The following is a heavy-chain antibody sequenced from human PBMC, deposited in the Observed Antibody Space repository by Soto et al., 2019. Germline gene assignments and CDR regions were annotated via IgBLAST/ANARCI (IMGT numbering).Heavy chain of an antibody. J-gene: IGHJ4*02. Sequence: EVHLLESGGDVVQPGRSLRLSCAASGFTFSNYAMNWIRQAPGKGLEWLSSISANGRNAYYADSVKGRFTISRDRSKKTLYLQLDSLRVEDTAIYFCAKDLSSLGWLALGAPVDYWGQGTLVTVSS. V-gene: IGHV3-23*01. CDR1: GFTFSNYA. CDR2: ISANGRNA. CDR3: AKDLSSLGWLALGAPVDY. D-gene: IGHD3-22*01.